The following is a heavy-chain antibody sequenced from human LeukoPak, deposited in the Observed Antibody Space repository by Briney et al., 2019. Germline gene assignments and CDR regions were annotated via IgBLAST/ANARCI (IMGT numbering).Heavy chain of an antibody. Sequence: SETLSLTCNVSGVSIDKYYWTWIRQPAGKELEWIGRFFIGGHADYNPSLKSRVTMSVDTSKNQFSLKLSSVTAADTAVYYCARADYYYYYMDVWGKGTTVTISS. CDR2: FFIGGHA. J-gene: IGHJ6*03. V-gene: IGHV4-4*07. CDR1: GVSIDKYY. CDR3: ARADYYYYYMDV.